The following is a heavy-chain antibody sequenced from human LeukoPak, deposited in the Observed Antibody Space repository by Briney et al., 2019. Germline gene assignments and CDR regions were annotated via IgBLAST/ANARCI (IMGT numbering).Heavy chain of an antibody. V-gene: IGHV3-30*02. Sequence: GSLRLSCAASGFTFSSYGMHWVRQAPGKGLEWVAFIRYDGSNKYYADSVKGRFTISRDNSKNTLYLQMNSLRAEDTAVYYCAKDLWTTNDAFDIWGQGTMVTVSS. CDR1: GFTFSSYG. CDR3: AKDLWTTNDAFDI. D-gene: IGHD3-10*01. CDR2: IRYDGSNK. J-gene: IGHJ3*02.